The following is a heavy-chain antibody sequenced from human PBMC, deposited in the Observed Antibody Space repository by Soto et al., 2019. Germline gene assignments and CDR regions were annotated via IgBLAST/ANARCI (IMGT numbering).Heavy chain of an antibody. CDR3: ARDSYGDYVINRGGNYFDY. V-gene: IGHV4-31*03. J-gene: IGHJ4*02. D-gene: IGHD4-17*01. CDR2: IYYSGST. Sequence: SETLSLTCTVSGGSISSGGYYWSWIRQHPGKGLEWIGYIYYSGSTYYNPSLKSRVTISVDTSKNQFSLKLSSVTAADTAVYYCARDSYGDYVINRGGNYFDYWGQGTLVTVSS. CDR1: GGSISSGGYY.